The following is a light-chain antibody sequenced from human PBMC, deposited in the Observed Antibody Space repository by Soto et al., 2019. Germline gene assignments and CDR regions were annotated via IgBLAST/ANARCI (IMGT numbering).Light chain of an antibody. CDR2: WAS. V-gene: IGKV4-1*01. J-gene: IGKJ1*01. CDR3: QQYYSTPQA. Sequence: DIVMTQSPDSLAVSLGERATINCKSSQSVLYNSHNKSYLAWYQQKAGQPPKLLMYWASTRDSGVSDPFSGSGSGTDFTLTINSLQTEDVAVYYCQQYYSTPQAFGQGTKVEIK. CDR1: QSVLYNSHNKSY.